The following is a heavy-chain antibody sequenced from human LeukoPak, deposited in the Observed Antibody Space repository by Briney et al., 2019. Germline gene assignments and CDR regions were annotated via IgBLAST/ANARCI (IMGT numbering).Heavy chain of an antibody. CDR3: ARDGSRCSSTSCYWDDAFDI. J-gene: IGHJ3*02. Sequence: PGGSLRLSCAASGLTFSSYSMNWVRQAPGKGLEWVSSISSSSSYIYYADSVKGRFTISRDNAKNSLYLQMNSLRAEDTAVYYCARDGSRCSSTSCYWDDAFDIWGQGTMVTVSS. CDR2: ISSSSSYI. D-gene: IGHD2-2*01. CDR1: GLTFSSYS. V-gene: IGHV3-21*01.